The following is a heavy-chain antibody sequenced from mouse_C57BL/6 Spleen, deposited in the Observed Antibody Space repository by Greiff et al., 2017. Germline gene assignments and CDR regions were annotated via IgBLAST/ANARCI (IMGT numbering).Heavy chain of an antibody. CDR1: GFSLTSYG. D-gene: IGHD3-2*02. Sequence: QVHVKQSGPGLVQPSQSLSITCTVSGFSLTSYGVHWVRQSPGKGLEWLGVIWSGGSTDYNAAFISRLSISKDNSKSQVFFKMNSLQADDTAIYYCASQLRPTYAMDYWGQGTSVTVSS. V-gene: IGHV2-2*01. J-gene: IGHJ4*01. CDR3: ASQLRPTYAMDY. CDR2: IWSGGST.